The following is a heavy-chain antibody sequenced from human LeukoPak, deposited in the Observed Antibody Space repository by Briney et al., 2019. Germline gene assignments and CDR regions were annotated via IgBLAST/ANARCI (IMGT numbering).Heavy chain of an antibody. CDR3: ARGLRRITMIVVVIKGTVAFDI. Sequence: SETLSLTCTVSGGSISSYYWSWIRQPPGKGLEWIGYIYYSGSTNYNPSLKSRVTISVDTSKNQFSLKLSSVTAADTAVYYCARGLRRITMIVVVIKGTVAFDIWGQGTMVTVSS. J-gene: IGHJ3*02. D-gene: IGHD3-22*01. V-gene: IGHV4-59*12. CDR2: IYYSGST. CDR1: GGSISSYY.